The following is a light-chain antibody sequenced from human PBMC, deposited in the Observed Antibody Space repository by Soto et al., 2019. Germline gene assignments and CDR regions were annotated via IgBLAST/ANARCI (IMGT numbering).Light chain of an antibody. CDR1: NIGSAS. CDR2: DNS. J-gene: IGLJ2*01. Sequence: SYELTQPPSVSVAPGQTATLTCGGDNIGSASVHWYQQEPGQAPVLVVYDNSDRPSGIPERFSGSKSGDTATLTISRVEAGDEADYYCQVWDSSGAHHVVFGGGTQLTVL. V-gene: IGLV3-21*02. CDR3: QVWDSSGAHHVV.